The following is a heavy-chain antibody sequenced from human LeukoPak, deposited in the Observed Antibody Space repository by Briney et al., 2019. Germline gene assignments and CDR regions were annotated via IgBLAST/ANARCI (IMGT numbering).Heavy chain of an antibody. Sequence: GASVKVSCKASGYRFTSYGISWVRQAPGQGLEWMGGIIPIFGTANYAQKFQGRVTITADESTSTAYMELSSLRVEDTAVYYCARSQRIDWNFDYWGQGTLVTISS. V-gene: IGHV1-69*13. J-gene: IGHJ4*02. CDR1: GYRFTSYG. D-gene: IGHD3-9*01. CDR3: ARSQRIDWNFDY. CDR2: IIPIFGTA.